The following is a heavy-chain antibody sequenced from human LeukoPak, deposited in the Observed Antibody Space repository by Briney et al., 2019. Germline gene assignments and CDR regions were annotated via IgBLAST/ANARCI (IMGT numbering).Heavy chain of an antibody. J-gene: IGHJ4*02. CDR2: IIPIFGTA. CDR3: ARDGQSGYAIYDY. V-gene: IGHV1-69*13. CDR1: GGTFSSYA. Sequence: SVKVSCKASGGTFSSYAISWVRQAPGQGLEWMGGIIPIFGTANYAQKFQGRVTITADESTSTAYMELSSLRSEDTAVYYCARDGQSGYAIYDYWGQGTLVTVSS. D-gene: IGHD3-22*01.